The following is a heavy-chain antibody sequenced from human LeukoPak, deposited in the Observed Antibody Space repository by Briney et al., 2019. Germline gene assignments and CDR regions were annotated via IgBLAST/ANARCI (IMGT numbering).Heavy chain of an antibody. CDR3: CGGYYDSSGYALDY. V-gene: IGHV4-31*03. CDR2: IYYSGSI. CDR1: GGSISSGGCY. D-gene: IGHD3-22*01. Sequence: SQTLSLTCTVSGGSISSGGCYWSRIRPHPGKGLEGHVYIYYSGSIYYTPYRRIRVTLSVDTSKNSFSLKLVSVTAADTAVYYCCGGYYDSSGYALDYWGQGTLVTVSS. J-gene: IGHJ4*01.